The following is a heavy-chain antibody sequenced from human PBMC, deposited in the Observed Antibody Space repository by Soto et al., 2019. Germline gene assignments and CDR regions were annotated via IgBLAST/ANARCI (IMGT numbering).Heavy chain of an antibody. CDR3: AREGIAAAGREGYGMDV. D-gene: IGHD6-13*01. CDR2: IIPIFGTA. CDR1: GGTFSSYA. V-gene: IGHV1-69*13. J-gene: IGHJ6*02. Sequence: ASVKVSCKASGGTFSSYAISWVRQAPGQGLEWMGGIIPIFGTANYAQKFQGRVTITADESTSTAYMELSSLRSEDTAVYYCAREGIAAAGREGYGMDVWGQGTTVTVSS.